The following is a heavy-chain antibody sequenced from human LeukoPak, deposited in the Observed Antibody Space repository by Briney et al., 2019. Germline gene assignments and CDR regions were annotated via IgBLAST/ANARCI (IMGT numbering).Heavy chain of an antibody. Sequence: PGGSLGLSCAASGFTFSSYGMHWVRQAPGKGLEWVAVISYDGSNKYYADSVKGRFTISRDNSKNTLYLQMNSLRAEDTAVYYCAKDRGYCDSSGYWEVWGQGTLVTVSS. CDR2: ISYDGSNK. V-gene: IGHV3-30*18. CDR3: AKDRGYCDSSGYWEV. D-gene: IGHD3-22*01. CDR1: GFTFSSYG. J-gene: IGHJ4*02.